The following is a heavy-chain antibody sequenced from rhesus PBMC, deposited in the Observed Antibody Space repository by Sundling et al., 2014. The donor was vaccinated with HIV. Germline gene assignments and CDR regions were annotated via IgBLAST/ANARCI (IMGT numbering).Heavy chain of an antibody. Sequence: QVQLQESGPGLVKPSETLSLTCAVSGGSIRGYHWNWIRQPPGKGLEWIGYIDGSSGDTYYNPSLKSRVRFSTDTSKNQFSLKLDSVTAADTAVYYCVRNWGWDTAGIHWGQGVLVIVSS. D-gene: IGHD1-1*01. CDR2: IDGSSGDT. CDR3: VRNWGWDTAGIH. CDR1: GGSIRGYH. V-gene: IGHV4-165*02. J-gene: IGHJ4*01.